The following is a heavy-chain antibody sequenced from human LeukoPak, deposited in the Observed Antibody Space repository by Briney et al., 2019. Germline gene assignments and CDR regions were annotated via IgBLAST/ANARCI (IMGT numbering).Heavy chain of an antibody. D-gene: IGHD1-26*01. V-gene: IGHV4-34*01. Sequence: SETLSLTCAVYGGSFSGYYWSWIRQPPGKGLEWIEEINHSGSTNYNPSLKSRVTISVDTSKNQFSLKLSSVTAADTAVYYCARDGPGGRADYWGQGTLVTVSS. J-gene: IGHJ4*02. CDR2: INHSGST. CDR1: GGSFSGYY. CDR3: ARDGPGGRADY.